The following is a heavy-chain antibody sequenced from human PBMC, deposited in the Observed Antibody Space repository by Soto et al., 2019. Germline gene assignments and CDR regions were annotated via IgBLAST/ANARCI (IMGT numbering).Heavy chain of an antibody. D-gene: IGHD3-22*01. CDR2: IYYSGST. J-gene: IGHJ3*02. CDR1: GGSISSYY. Sequence: SETLSLTCTVSGGSISSYYWSWTRQPPGKGLEWIGYIYYSGSTNYNPSLKSRVTISVDTSKNQFSLKLSSVTAADTAVYYCAREGDHDEYYYDSSGYLRAAFDIWGQGTMVTVSS. V-gene: IGHV4-59*01. CDR3: AREGDHDEYYYDSSGYLRAAFDI.